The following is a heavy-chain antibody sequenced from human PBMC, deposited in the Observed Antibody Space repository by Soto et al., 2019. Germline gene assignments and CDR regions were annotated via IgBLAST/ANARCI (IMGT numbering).Heavy chain of an antibody. CDR2: LIPMYDSA. V-gene: IGHV1-69*06. Sequence: QVQLVQSGAELKKPGSSVNVSCAASGGTFKTYTINWVRQAPGQGLEWIGQLIPMYDSANYAQRFQGRVTISADKSTNIAYMELSGLRSEDTALYYCATWRTYSGSYCFDYWGQGPLVSVSS. J-gene: IGHJ4*02. CDR3: ATWRTYSGSYCFDY. D-gene: IGHD1-26*01. CDR1: GGTFKTYT.